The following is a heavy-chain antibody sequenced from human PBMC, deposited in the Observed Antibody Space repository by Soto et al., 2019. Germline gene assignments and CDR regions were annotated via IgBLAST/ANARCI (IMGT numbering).Heavy chain of an antibody. CDR2: INPYSGGA. V-gene: IGHV1-2*02. CDR1: GYTFTGYF. Sequence: RASVKVSCKASGYTFTGYFMHWVRQAPGQGLEWMGWINPYSGGADYAQSFQGRVTMTRDTSISTVYMELSRLRFDDTAVYYCARVIRGAYYNSPLDTWGQGTVVTVPS. CDR3: ARVIRGAYYNSPLDT. J-gene: IGHJ5*02. D-gene: IGHD3-10*01.